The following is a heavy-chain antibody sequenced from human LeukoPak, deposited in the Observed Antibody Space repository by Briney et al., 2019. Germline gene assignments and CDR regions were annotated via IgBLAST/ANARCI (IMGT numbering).Heavy chain of an antibody. D-gene: IGHD6-13*01. CDR1: GVTFSSNN. Sequence: QPGRSLRLSCAASGVTFSSNNMHWVRQASGKGLEWVGFISYDGSNKYYADSVKGRFTISRDNSKNTLYLQLNSLRAEDTAVYYCATYTTSWSNFDHWGQGTLVTVSS. CDR3: ATYTTSWSNFDH. J-gene: IGHJ4*02. CDR2: ISYDGSNK. V-gene: IGHV3-30-3*01.